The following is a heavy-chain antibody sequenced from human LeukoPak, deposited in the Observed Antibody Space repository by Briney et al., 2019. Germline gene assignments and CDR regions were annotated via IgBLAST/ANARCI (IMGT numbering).Heavy chain of an antibody. CDR1: GYTFTTYG. Sequence: APVKHSCKSSGYTFTTYGITWVRQAPGQGLEWMGWISTYNGNTNYAQKLQGRVTMTTDTSTSTAYMELRSLRSDDTAMYYCARDRMDTGTYFDYWGKGTLVTVSS. V-gene: IGHV1-18*01. CDR2: ISTYNGNT. J-gene: IGHJ4*02. D-gene: IGHD5-18*01. CDR3: ARDRMDTGTYFDY.